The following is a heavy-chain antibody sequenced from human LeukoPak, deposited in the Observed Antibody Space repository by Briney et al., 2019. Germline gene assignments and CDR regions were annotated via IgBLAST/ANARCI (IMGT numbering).Heavy chain of an antibody. CDR2: IRSSGSHI. Sequence: GGSLRLSCVASGFSFSYYTMNWVRQAPGKGLEWVSSIRSSGSHIHYADSVKGRFTISRDNAKSLLYLQMNSLRAEDTALYYCARGKGEYRVGGYWGKGTVVIVPS. CDR1: GFSFSYYT. J-gene: IGHJ1*01. CDR3: ARGKGEYRVGGY. V-gene: IGHV3-21*01. D-gene: IGHD3-16*01.